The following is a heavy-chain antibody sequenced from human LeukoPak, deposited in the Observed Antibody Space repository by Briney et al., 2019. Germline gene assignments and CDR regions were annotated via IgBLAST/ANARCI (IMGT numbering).Heavy chain of an antibody. V-gene: IGHV3-74*01. J-gene: IGHJ4*02. CDR2: INSDGSST. Sequence: GGSLRLSCAASGFTFSSYCMHWVRQAPGKGLVWVSRINSDGSSTSYADSVKGRFTISRDNAKNTLYLQMNSLRAEDTAVYYCARGYSSGWYGGVDYWGQGTLVTVSS. D-gene: IGHD6-19*01. CDR3: ARGYSSGWYGGVDY. CDR1: GFTFSSYC.